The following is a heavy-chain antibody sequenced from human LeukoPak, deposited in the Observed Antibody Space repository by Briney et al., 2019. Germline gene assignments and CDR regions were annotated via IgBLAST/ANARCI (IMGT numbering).Heavy chain of an antibody. J-gene: IGHJ3*02. CDR1: GFTFSSYS. CDR2: ISSSSSYI. D-gene: IGHD3-16*02. CDR3: AREVGGELSYYDAFDI. Sequence: GGSLGLSCAASGFTFSSYSMNWVRQAPGKGLEWVSSISSSSSYIYYADSVKGRFTISRDNAKNSLYLQMNSLRAEDTAVYYCAREVGGELSYYDAFDIWGQGTMVTVSS. V-gene: IGHV3-21*01.